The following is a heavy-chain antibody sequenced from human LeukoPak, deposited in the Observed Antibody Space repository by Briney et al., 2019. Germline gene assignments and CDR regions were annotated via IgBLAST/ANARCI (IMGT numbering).Heavy chain of an antibody. Sequence: GGSLRLSCAASGFTFSSFWMHWVRQTPGKGLVWVSGISGDGNSTNYADSVKGRFTISRDNAKNTLYLQMNSLRAEDTAVYYCAKGSPIVVVTAPIDYWGQGTLVTVSS. CDR3: AKGSPIVVVTAPIDY. D-gene: IGHD2-21*02. CDR2: ISGDGNST. CDR1: GFTFSSFW. J-gene: IGHJ4*02. V-gene: IGHV3-74*01.